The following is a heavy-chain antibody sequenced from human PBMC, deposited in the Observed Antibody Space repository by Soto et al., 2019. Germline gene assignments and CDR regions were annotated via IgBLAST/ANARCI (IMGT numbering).Heavy chain of an antibody. V-gene: IGHV4-4*02. CDR3: ARDMSGFWDY. D-gene: IGHD3-3*01. CDR2: IYHSGST. J-gene: IGHJ4*02. CDR1: GGSISDSNW. Sequence: QVQLQESGPGLVKPMGTLSLSCTVSGGSISDSNWWSWLRQSPGKGLEWIGEIYHSGSTNYNPSLKGRVTISADRSNNQFSLKLTSMTAADTAVYYCARDMSGFWDYWGQGTRVTVSS.